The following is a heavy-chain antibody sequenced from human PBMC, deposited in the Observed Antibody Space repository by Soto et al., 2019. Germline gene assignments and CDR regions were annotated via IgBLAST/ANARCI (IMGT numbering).Heavy chain of an antibody. CDR1: GYTFTSYG. J-gene: IGHJ4*02. D-gene: IGHD3-10*01. V-gene: IGHV1-18*04. Sequence: ASVKVSCKASGYTFTSYGISWVLQAPGQGLEWMGWISAYNGNTNYAQKLQGRVTITRDTSASTAYMELSSLRSEDTAVYYCARDPVLLWFGELFYYFDYWGQGTLVTVSS. CDR3: ARDPVLLWFGELFYYFDY. CDR2: ISAYNGNT.